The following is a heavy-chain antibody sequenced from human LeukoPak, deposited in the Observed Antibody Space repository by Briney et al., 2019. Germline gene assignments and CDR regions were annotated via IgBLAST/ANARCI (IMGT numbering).Heavy chain of an antibody. CDR2: IYYSGST. Sequence: SETLSLTCTVSGGSISSSSYYWGWIRQPPGKGLEWIGSIYYSGSTYYNPSLKSRVTISVDTSKNQFSLKLSSVTAADTAVYYCARTKGGIAAADAYFDYWGQGTLVTVSS. CDR1: GGSISSSSYY. CDR3: ARTKGGIAAADAYFDY. D-gene: IGHD6-13*01. J-gene: IGHJ4*02. V-gene: IGHV4-39*01.